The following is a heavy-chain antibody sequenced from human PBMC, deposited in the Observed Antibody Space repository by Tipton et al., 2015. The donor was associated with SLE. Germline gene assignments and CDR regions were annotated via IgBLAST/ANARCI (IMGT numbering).Heavy chain of an antibody. CDR1: GFTFGDYA. Sequence: SLRLPCTASGFTFGDYAMSWVRQAPGKGLEWVGFIRSKAYGGTTEYAASVKGRFTISRDDSKSIAYLQMNSLKTEDTAVYYCTRGASGSTGYWGQGTLVTVSS. CDR2: IRSKAYGGTT. D-gene: IGHD1-26*01. V-gene: IGHV3-49*04. CDR3: TRGASGSTGY. J-gene: IGHJ4*02.